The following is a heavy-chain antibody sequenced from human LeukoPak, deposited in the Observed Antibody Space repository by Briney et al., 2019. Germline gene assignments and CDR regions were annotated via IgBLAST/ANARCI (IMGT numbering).Heavy chain of an antibody. Sequence: GGSLRLSCAASGFTFSSYSMNWVRQAPGKGLEWVSSISSSSSYIYYADSVKGRFTISRDNAKNSLYLQMNSLRVEDTAVYYCARVDCSSTSCYYYYGMDVWGQGTTVTVSS. CDR3: ARVDCSSTSCYYYYGMDV. V-gene: IGHV3-21*01. CDR1: GFTFSSYS. CDR2: ISSSSSYI. D-gene: IGHD2-2*01. J-gene: IGHJ6*02.